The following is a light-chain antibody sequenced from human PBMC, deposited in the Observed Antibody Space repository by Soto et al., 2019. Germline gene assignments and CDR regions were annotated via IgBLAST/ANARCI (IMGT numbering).Light chain of an antibody. CDR3: QQYKDYVWT. V-gene: IGKV1-39*01. Sequence: DIQMTQSPSSLSASVGDRVTITCRTSQSINTYLNWYQQKPGKAPKLLIYGASSLERGVPSRFSGSGSATEFTLTISGLQSDDFATYYCQQYKDYVWTFGQGTKVDIK. CDR1: QSINTY. J-gene: IGKJ1*01. CDR2: GAS.